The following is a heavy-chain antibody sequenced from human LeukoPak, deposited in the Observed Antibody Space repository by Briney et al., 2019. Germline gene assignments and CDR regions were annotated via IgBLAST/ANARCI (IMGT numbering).Heavy chain of an antibody. V-gene: IGHV3-23*01. CDR2: ISGSGGST. J-gene: IGHJ4*02. CDR1: GLTFSTYA. CDR3: AKTEISTHYYGSGSYPDY. D-gene: IGHD3-10*01. Sequence: GGSLRLSCTASGLTFSTYAMSWVRQAPGKGLEWVSAISGSGGSTYYADSVKGRFTISRDNSKNTLYLQMNSLRAEDTAVYYCAKTEISTHYYGSGSYPDYWGQGTLVTVSS.